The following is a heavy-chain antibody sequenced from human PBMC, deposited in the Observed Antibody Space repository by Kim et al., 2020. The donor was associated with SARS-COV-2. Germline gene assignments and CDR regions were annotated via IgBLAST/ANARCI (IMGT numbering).Heavy chain of an antibody. D-gene: IGHD5-12*01. CDR2: LRQHASGK. J-gene: IGHJ1*01. CDR3: ARSISNIEAPRIGVYF. CDR1: GFTFSNYW. Sequence: GGSLRLSCAVSGFTFSNYWMSWVRQAPGKGLEWVATLRQHASGKFYVYSVKGRFTISRDNAENSLFLHMSSLRAEDTAVYYCARSISNIEAPRIGVYF. V-gene: IGHV3-7*01.